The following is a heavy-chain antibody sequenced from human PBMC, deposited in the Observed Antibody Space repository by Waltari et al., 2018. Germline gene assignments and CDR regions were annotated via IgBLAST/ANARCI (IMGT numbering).Heavy chain of an antibody. CDR3: ISGEDSSGYYPLVDY. J-gene: IGHJ4*02. CDR2: ISYDGSNK. Sequence: QVQLVESGGGVVQPGRSLRLSCAASGFTFSSYAMHWVRQAPGKGLEWVAVISYDGSNKYYADSVKGRFTISRDNSKNTLYLQMNSLRAEDTAVYYCISGEDSSGYYPLVDYWGQGTLVTVSS. CDR1: GFTFSSYA. V-gene: IGHV3-30-3*01. D-gene: IGHD3-22*01.